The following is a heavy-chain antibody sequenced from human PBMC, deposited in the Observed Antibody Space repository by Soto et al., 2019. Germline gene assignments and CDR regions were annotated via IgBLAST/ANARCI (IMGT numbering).Heavy chain of an antibody. Sequence: GGSLRLSCAASGFTFSSYAMSWVRQAPGKGLEWVSLVSSGGGSTYYADSVKGRFTISRDNSKNTLYLQMNSLRAEDTAVYYCAIRLSVAPAGTSYQYYAMNVWGQGTTVTVSS. CDR2: VSSGGGST. V-gene: IGHV3-23*01. D-gene: IGHD3-16*01. CDR1: GFTFSSYA. J-gene: IGHJ6*02. CDR3: AIRLSVAPAGTSYQYYAMNV.